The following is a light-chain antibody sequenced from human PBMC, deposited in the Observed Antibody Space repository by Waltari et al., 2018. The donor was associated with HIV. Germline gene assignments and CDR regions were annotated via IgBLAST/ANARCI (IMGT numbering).Light chain of an antibody. CDR3: QVWENSRDQS. Sequence: SYLLTHPPSVSVAQAETARLTCGGSDLGRQHVHWYQQKSGQAPLPVIYDDRLRPSGIPARLSGSNSGNTATLTISRVEGADEADYYCQVWENSRDQSFGPGTRVTV. J-gene: IGLJ1*01. CDR2: DDR. V-gene: IGLV3-21*01. CDR1: DLGRQH.